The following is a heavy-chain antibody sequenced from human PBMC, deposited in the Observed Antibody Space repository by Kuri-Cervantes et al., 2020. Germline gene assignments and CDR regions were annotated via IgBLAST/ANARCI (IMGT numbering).Heavy chain of an antibody. CDR2: IDWDDDK. CDR1: GGSISSYYC. J-gene: IGHJ4*02. D-gene: IGHD3-10*01. CDR3: ARMRGSGSLCFDY. Sequence: TLSLTCTVSGGSISSYYCSWIRQPPGKALEWLARIDWDDDKFYSTSLKTRLTISKDTSKNQVVLTMTNMDPVDTATYYCARMRGSGSLCFDYWGQGTLVTVSS. V-gene: IGHV2-70D*14.